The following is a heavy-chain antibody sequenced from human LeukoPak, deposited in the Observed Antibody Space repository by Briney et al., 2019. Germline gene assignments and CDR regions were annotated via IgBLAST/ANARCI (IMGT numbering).Heavy chain of an antibody. CDR3: AKDSRVGATVSDAFDI. Sequence: PGRSLRLSCAASGFTFSSHDMHWVRQAPGKGLEWVAIISYDGGKKDYADSVKGRFTISRDNSKNTLYLQMNSLRAEDTAVYYCAKDSRVGATVSDAFDIWGQGTMVTVSS. CDR2: ISYDGGKK. CDR1: GFTFSSHD. V-gene: IGHV3-30*18. J-gene: IGHJ3*02. D-gene: IGHD1-26*01.